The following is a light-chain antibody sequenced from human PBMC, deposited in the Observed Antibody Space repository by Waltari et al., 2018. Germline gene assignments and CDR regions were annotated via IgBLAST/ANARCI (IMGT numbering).Light chain of an antibody. J-gene: IGKJ4*01. CDR1: QSIGSL. V-gene: IGKV1-5*01. CDR3: QQYYSYFT. Sequence: DIQMTQSPSTLSASVGDRVTITCRASQSIGSLLAWYQQKPGEVPKLLIYDASSLESGVPSRFSGSGSGTEFTLTINSLQPDDFATYSCQQYYSYFTFGGGAKVEIK. CDR2: DAS.